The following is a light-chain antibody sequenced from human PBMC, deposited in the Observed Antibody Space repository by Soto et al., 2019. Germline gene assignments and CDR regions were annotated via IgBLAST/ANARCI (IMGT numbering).Light chain of an antibody. J-gene: IGKJ1*01. CDR2: AVS. CDR3: QQYNNWPPTWT. CDR1: QSVSNN. Sequence: EILITQYPATLSVSPGERATLSCRASQSVSNNLAWYQQKPGQAPRLLIYAVSSRPAGIPARFSGSGSGTEFTLTINSLQSEDFAVYYCQQYNNWPPTWTFGQGTNVDIK. V-gene: IGKV3-15*01.